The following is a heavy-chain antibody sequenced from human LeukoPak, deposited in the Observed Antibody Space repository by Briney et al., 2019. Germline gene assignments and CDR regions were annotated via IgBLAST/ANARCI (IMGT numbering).Heavy chain of an antibody. J-gene: IGHJ1*01. V-gene: IGHV1-69*13. D-gene: IGHD2-2*01. CDR3: ARPGVVAGTEWDFQH. CDR2: IIPIFGTA. CDR1: GGTFSSYP. Sequence: SVKVSCKASGGTFSSYPISWGRQAPGQGLEWMGGIIPIFGTANYAQKFQGRVTITADESTSTAYMELSSLRSEDTAVYYCARPGVVAGTEWDFQHWGQGTLVTVSS.